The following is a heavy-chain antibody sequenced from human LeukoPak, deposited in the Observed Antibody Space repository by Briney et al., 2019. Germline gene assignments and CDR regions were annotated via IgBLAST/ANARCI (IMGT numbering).Heavy chain of an antibody. CDR2: ISGSTI. V-gene: IGHV3-11*04. D-gene: IGHD6-19*01. Sequence: GGSLRLSCAASGVTFSDYYMSWIRQAPGKGLEWVSYISGSTIYYADSVKGRFTISRDNAKNSLYLQMNSLRAEDTAVYYCARGTVAGKAPYWGQGTLVTVSS. CDR3: ARGTVAGKAPY. J-gene: IGHJ4*02. CDR1: GVTFSDYY.